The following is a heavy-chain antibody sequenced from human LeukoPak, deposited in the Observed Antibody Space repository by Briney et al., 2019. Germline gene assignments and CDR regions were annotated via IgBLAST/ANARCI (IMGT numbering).Heavy chain of an antibody. Sequence: ASVKVSCKASGYTFTTYDINWVRQTPGQGLEWMGWMNPNSGTTGYAQKFQGRVTMTRDTSISIAYMELSSLRSEDTAVYYCARGYCPTPTCYSDNWFDPWGQGTLVTVSS. CDR1: GYTFTTYD. J-gene: IGHJ5*02. D-gene: IGHD2-2*01. CDR3: ARGYCPTPTCYSDNWFDP. CDR2: MNPNSGTT. V-gene: IGHV1-8*01.